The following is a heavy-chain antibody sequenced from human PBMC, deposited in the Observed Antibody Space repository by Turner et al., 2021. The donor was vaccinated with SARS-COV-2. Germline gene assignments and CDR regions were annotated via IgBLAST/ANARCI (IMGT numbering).Heavy chain of an antibody. D-gene: IGHD3-10*01. V-gene: IGHV3-30*14. CDR1: GFTFRTYT. CDR2: ISYDGSST. J-gene: IGHJ4*02. CDR3: ARGDGYFASGSPVDY. Sequence: QVHLVESGGGVVQPGMSLRLSCAASGFTFRTYTMHWVRQAPGEGLEWVAHISYDGSSTYYTDSVKGRFTVSRDNSKNTVYLQMNSLTEGDTAVYFCARGDGYFASGSPVDYWGQGTRVTVSS.